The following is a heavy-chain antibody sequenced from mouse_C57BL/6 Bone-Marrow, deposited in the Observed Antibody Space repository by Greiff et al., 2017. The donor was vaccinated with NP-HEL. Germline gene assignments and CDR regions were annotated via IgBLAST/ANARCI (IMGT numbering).Heavy chain of an antibody. V-gene: IGHV5-4*01. CDR3: ARGNYAY. J-gene: IGHJ3*01. Sequence: DVHLVESGGGLVKPGGSLKLSCAASGFTFSSYAMSWVRQTPEKRLEWVATISDGGSYTYYPDTVKGRFTISRDNAKNNLYLQMSHLKSEDTAMYYCARGNYAYWGKGTLVTVSA. D-gene: IGHD1-3*01. CDR1: GFTFSSYA. CDR2: ISDGGSYT.